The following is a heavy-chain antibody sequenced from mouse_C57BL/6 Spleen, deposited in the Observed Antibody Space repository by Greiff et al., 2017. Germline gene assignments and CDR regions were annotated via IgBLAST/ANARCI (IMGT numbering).Heavy chain of an antibody. J-gene: IGHJ4*01. CDR2: IYPGDGDT. CDR1: GYAFSSSW. D-gene: IGHD2-4*01. CDR3: ARDDYDRDYAMDY. Sequence: VQLQQSGPELVKPGASVKISCKASGYAFSSSWMNWVKQRPGKGLEWIGRIYPGDGDTNYNGKFKGKATLTADKSSSTAYMQLSSLTSEDSAVYFCARDDYDRDYAMDYWGQGTSVTVSS. V-gene: IGHV1-82*01.